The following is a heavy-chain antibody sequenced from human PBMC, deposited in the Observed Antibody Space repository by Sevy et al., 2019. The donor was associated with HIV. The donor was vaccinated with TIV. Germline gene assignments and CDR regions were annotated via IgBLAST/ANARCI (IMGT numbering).Heavy chain of an antibody. CDR1: GGTFSSYA. CDR3: AGIQGYCSGGSCYPRWNYGMDV. Sequence: ASVKVSCKAPGGTFSSYAISWVRQAPGQGLEWMGGIIPIFGTANYAQKFQGRVTITADESTSTAYMELSSLRSEDTAVYYCAGIQGYCSGGSCYPRWNYGMDVWGQGTTVTVSS. CDR2: IIPIFGTA. J-gene: IGHJ6*02. V-gene: IGHV1-69*13. D-gene: IGHD2-15*01.